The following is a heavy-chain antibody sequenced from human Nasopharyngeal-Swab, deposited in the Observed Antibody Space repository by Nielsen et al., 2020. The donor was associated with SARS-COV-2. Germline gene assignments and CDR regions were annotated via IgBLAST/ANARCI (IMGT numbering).Heavy chain of an antibody. D-gene: IGHD1-26*01. CDR1: GFTFNRYW. CDR2: INSDGSDT. CDR3: AREWERPYYFDY. V-gene: IGHV3-74*01. Sequence: GSLRLSCAASGFTFNRYWLHWVRQVPGKGLQWVSRINSDGSDTRYAESVKGRFTASRDTPKSTLYLHLNSVRAEDTGVYFCAREWERPYYFDYWGQGVLVTVSS. J-gene: IGHJ4*02.